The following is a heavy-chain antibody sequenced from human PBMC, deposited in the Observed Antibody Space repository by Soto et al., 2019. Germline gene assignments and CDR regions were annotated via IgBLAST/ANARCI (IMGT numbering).Heavy chain of an antibody. CDR3: ARYQQYFQL. CDR2: IYYTGST. CDR1: SGSISTYY. V-gene: IGHV4-59*01. Sequence: SETLSLTCTVSSGSISTYYWSWIRQPPGKGLEWIGYIYYTGSTNYNPSLKTRVAISMDTSKNQFSLNLSSVTAADTAVYYCARYQQYFQLWGQGTLVTVSS. J-gene: IGHJ1*01.